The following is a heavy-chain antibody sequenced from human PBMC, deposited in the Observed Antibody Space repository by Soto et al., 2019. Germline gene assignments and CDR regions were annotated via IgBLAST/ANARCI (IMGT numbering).Heavy chain of an antibody. CDR1: GGSISSGGYS. D-gene: IGHD4-17*01. Sequence: QLQLQESGSGLVKPSQTLSLTCAVSGGSISSGGYSWSWIRQPPGKGLEWIGYIYHSGTTYYNPSLKSRVTISVDRSKYPFSLKLSSVTAADTAVYYCTRAHYGDYGYGMDVWGQGSTMTVSS. J-gene: IGHJ6*02. CDR3: TRAHYGDYGYGMDV. CDR2: IYHSGTT. V-gene: IGHV4-30-2*01.